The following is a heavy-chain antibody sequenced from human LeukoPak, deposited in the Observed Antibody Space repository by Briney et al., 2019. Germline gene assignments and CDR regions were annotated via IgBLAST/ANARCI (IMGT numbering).Heavy chain of an antibody. CDR1: GFTFSSYW. Sequence: PGGSLRLSCAASGFTFSSYWMHWVRQAPGKGLVWVSRINSDGSSTSYADSVKGRFTISRDNAKNTLYPQMNSLRAEDTAVYYCARDSTYYDILTGYYPANYFDYWGQGTLVTVSS. CDR3: ARDSTYYDILTGYYPANYFDY. D-gene: IGHD3-9*01. CDR2: INSDGSST. J-gene: IGHJ4*02. V-gene: IGHV3-74*01.